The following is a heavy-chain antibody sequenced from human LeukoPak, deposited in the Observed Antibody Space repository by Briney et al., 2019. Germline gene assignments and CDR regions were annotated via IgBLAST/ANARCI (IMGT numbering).Heavy chain of an antibody. CDR3: ARERLTYYYDSSGYYGDDAFDI. CDR2: INSDGSST. CDR1: GFTFSSYW. V-gene: IGHV3-74*01. D-gene: IGHD3-22*01. J-gene: IGHJ3*02. Sequence: GGSLRLSCAASGFTFSSYWMHWVRQAPGKGLVWVSRINSDGSSTSYADSVKGRFTISRDNAKNTLYLQMNSLRAEDTAVYYCARERLTYYYDSSGYYGDDAFDIWGQGTTVTVSS.